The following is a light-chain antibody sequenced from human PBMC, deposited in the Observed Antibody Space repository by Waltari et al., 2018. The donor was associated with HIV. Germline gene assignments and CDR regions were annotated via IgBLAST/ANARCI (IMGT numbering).Light chain of an antibody. J-gene: IGLJ1*01. V-gene: IGLV3-9*01. CDR3: HVWDRATGV. Sequence: SYELTQPLSVSVALGQTARITCGGDNIGSKNDHWYQQKPGQAPVLVIYRNTNRPSGIPERFSGSNSGNTATLTITRAQVGDEADYYCHVWDRATGVFGTGTTVTVL. CDR1: NIGSKN. CDR2: RNT.